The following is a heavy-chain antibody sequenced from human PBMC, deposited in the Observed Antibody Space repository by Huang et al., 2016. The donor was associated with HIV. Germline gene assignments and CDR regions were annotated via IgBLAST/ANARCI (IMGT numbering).Heavy chain of an antibody. V-gene: IGHV1-24*01. D-gene: IGHD2-21*01. CDR3: AAGYDTYYDI. Sequence: QVQLVQSGAEVKKPGASVKVSCKVSGYTLTELSIHWVRQAPGKGLEWMGGCAPEHGETIYAQNFQGRVTMTEDTSTDTAYMELHSLRPEDTAVYYCAAGYDTYYDIWGQGTMVIASP. CDR2: CAPEHGET. CDR1: GYTLTELS. J-gene: IGHJ3*02.